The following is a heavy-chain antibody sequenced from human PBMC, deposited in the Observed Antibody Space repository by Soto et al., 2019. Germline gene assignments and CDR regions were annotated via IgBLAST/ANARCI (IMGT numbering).Heavy chain of an antibody. Sequence: SETLSLTCTVSGGSICSSSYYWGWIRQPPGKGLEWIGSIYYSGSTYHNPSLKSRVTISVDTPKNHFSLKVSSVTAADTAVYYCARGDVDGAFDIWGQGTMVTVSS. CDR1: GGSICSSSYY. CDR3: ARGDVDGAFDI. J-gene: IGHJ3*02. D-gene: IGHD5-12*01. CDR2: IYYSGST. V-gene: IGHV4-39*02.